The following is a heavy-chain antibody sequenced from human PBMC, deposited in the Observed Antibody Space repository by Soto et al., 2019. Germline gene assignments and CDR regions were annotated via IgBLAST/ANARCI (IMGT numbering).Heavy chain of an antibody. D-gene: IGHD2-21*02. CDR3: TTWLTAHFDY. CDR1: GFTFSSYT. Sequence: CGSLRLSCAASGFTFSSYTLNWVRRAPGKGLEWVATSSDRRTGNTHYSDSVRGRFTLSRDYSRNILFLQMDSLRADDTALYYCTTWLTAHFDYWGRGTQVTVSS. V-gene: IGHV3-23*01. CDR2: SSDRRTGNT. J-gene: IGHJ4*02.